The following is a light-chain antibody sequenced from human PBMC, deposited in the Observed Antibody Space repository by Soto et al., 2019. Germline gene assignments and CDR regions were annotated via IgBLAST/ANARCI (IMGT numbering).Light chain of an antibody. J-gene: IGLJ1*01. CDR2: EVD. V-gene: IGLV2-8*01. CDR1: SSDVGGYNH. Sequence: QSALPQPPSASGSPGQSVTISRTGSSSDVGGYNHVSWYQQHPGKAPKLVIYEVDKRPSGVPERFSGSKSGNTASLTVSGLQTEDEADYYCTSNTDSDSYVFGTGTKVTVL. CDR3: TSNTDSDSYV.